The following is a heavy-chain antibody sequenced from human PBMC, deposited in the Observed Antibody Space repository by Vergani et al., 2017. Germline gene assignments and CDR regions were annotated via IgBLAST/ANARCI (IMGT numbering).Heavy chain of an antibody. V-gene: IGHV3-23*04. D-gene: IGHD6-19*01. Sequence: EVQLVESGGGLVKPGGSLRLSCAASGFTFSSYAMSWVRQAPGKGLEWVSAISGSGGSTYYADSVKGRFTISRDNSKNTLYLQMNSLRAEDTAVYYCAKDSRTDLYSSGWYYFDYWGQGTLVTVSS. J-gene: IGHJ4*02. CDR3: AKDSRTDLYSSGWYYFDY. CDR2: ISGSGGST. CDR1: GFTFSSYA.